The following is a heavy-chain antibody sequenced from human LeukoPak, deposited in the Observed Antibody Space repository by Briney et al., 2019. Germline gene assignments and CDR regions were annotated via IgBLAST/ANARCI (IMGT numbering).Heavy chain of an antibody. Sequence: GGSLRLSCAASGFTFDDYAMHWVRQAPGKGLEWVSFITGDGGSTYYADSVKGRFTISRDNCKNSLYLQMNSLRTQDTALYYCAKGYHYDSSGYYYLDYWGQGTLVTVSS. D-gene: IGHD3-22*01. CDR2: ITGDGGST. V-gene: IGHV3-43*02. CDR3: AKGYHYDSSGYYYLDY. CDR1: GFTFDDYA. J-gene: IGHJ4*02.